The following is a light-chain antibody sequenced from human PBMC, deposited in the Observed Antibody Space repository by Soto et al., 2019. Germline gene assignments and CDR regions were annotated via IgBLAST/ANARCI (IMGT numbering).Light chain of an antibody. Sequence: QSALTQPASVSGSPGQSITISCTGTSSDVGGYNFVSWYQQHPGKAPKLMIYDVSNRPSGVSNRFSGSKSGNTASLTISGLQAEDEADYYCSSYTGSSTPLYVFGTGTK. CDR1: SSDVGGYNF. V-gene: IGLV2-14*03. CDR3: SSYTGSSTPLYV. CDR2: DVS. J-gene: IGLJ1*01.